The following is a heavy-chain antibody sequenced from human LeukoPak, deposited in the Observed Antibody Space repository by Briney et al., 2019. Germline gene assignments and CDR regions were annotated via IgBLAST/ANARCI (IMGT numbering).Heavy chain of an antibody. CDR3: ARDGPMVRGVIKYYYMDV. CDR1: GFTFSSYS. D-gene: IGHD3-10*01. Sequence: GGSLRLSCAASGFTFSSYSMNWVRQAPGKGLEWVSSISSSSSYIYYADVVKGRFTISRDNAKNSLYLQMNSLRAEDTAVYYCARDGPMVRGVIKYYYMDVWGKGTTVTVSS. J-gene: IGHJ6*03. CDR2: ISSSSSYI. V-gene: IGHV3-21*01.